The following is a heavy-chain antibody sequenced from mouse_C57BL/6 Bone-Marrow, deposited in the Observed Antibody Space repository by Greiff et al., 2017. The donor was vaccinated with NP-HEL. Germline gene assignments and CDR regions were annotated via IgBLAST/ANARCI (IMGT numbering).Heavy chain of an antibody. Sequence: EVKLMESGGDLVKPGGSLKLSCAASGFTFSSYGMSWVRQTPDKRLEWVATISSGGSYTYYPDSVKGRFTISRDNAKNTLYLQMSSLKSEDTAMYYCARQGRSDYYGRVASWGQGTLVTVSA. D-gene: IGHD1-1*01. CDR3: ARQGRSDYYGRVAS. J-gene: IGHJ3*01. CDR1: GFTFSSYG. CDR2: ISSGGSYT. V-gene: IGHV5-6*01.